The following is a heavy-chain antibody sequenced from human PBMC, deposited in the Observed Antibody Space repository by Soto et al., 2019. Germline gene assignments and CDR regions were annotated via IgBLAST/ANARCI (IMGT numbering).Heavy chain of an antibody. CDR2: ISDSGGNT. CDR3: ARDSATYTGYTFEY. Sequence: EVHLLESGGGLVQPGGSLRLSCAASGFTFGTYAMSWVRQAPGKGLEWVSAISDSGGNTYYADSVKGRFTISRDNSKNTLYLQMNSLRAEDTAAYYCARDSATYTGYTFEYWGQGTLVTVSS. D-gene: IGHD6-13*01. V-gene: IGHV3-23*01. CDR1: GFTFGTYA. J-gene: IGHJ4*02.